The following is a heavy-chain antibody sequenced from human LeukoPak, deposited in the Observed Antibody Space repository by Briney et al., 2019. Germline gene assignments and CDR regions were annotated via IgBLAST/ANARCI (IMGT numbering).Heavy chain of an antibody. CDR2: ISGSGGST. J-gene: IGHJ4*02. D-gene: IGHD2-2*01. Sequence: PGGSLRLSCAASGFTFSSYAMSWVRQAPGKGLEWVSAISGSGGSTYYADSVKGRFTISRDNSKNTLYLQMNSLRAEDTAVYYCAKDHCSSTSCYETPPPHFDYWGRGTLVTVSS. V-gene: IGHV3-23*01. CDR3: AKDHCSSTSCYETPPPHFDY. CDR1: GFTFSSYA.